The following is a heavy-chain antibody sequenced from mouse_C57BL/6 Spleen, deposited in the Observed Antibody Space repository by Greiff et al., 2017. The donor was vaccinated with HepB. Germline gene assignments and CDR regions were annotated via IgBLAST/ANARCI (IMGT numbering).Heavy chain of an antibody. CDR2: INPYNGDT. D-gene: IGHD1-1*01. CDR1: GYSFTGYF. Sequence: VQLQQSGPELVKPGASVKISCKASGYSFTGYFMNWVMQSHGKSLEWIGRINPYNGDTFYNQKFKGKATLTVDKSSSTAHMELRSLTSEDSAVYYCAREAVVAPYYFDYWGQGTTLTVSS. J-gene: IGHJ2*01. CDR3: AREAVVAPYYFDY. V-gene: IGHV1-20*01.